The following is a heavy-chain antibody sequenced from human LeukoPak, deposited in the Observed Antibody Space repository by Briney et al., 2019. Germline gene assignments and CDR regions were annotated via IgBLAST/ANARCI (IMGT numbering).Heavy chain of an antibody. CDR3: VRDGGYHGPDS. Sequence: QPGGSLRLSCAASGFTISFYWMSWVRQAPGKGLEWVANINRVASEKNYVDSVKGRFTISRDNAKNSLYLQMNSVRAEDTAMYYCVRDGGYHGPDSWGQGALASVSS. CDR2: INRVASEK. D-gene: IGHD3-10*01. J-gene: IGHJ4*02. CDR1: GFTISFYW. V-gene: IGHV3-7*04.